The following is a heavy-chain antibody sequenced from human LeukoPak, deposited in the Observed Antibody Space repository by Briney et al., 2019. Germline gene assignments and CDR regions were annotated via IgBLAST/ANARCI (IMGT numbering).Heavy chain of an antibody. J-gene: IGHJ4*02. CDR1: GFTFSSYA. V-gene: IGHV3-30*04. CDR2: ISYDGSNK. CDR3: ARGPWMVATITAFDY. D-gene: IGHD5-12*01. Sequence: PGGSLRLSCAASGFTFSSYAMHWVRQAPGKGLEWVAVISYDGSNKYYADSVEGRFIISRDNSRDTVYLQMNSLRADDTAMYYCARGPWMVATITAFDYWGQGTPVTVSS.